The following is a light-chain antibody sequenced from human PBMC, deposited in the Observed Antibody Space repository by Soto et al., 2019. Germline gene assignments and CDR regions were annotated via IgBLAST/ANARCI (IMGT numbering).Light chain of an antibody. Sequence: QLVLTQSPSASASLGASFKLTCTLSGGHSNYAIAWHQQKPEKAPRFLMKVDSDGSHTKGDGIPDRFSGSISGAERYLTIYSLQSEDEADCYCQTWGSGIHWIFGGGTQLTVL. V-gene: IGLV4-69*01. CDR3: QTWGSGIHWI. J-gene: IGLJ2*01. CDR1: GGHSNYA. CDR2: VDSDGSH.